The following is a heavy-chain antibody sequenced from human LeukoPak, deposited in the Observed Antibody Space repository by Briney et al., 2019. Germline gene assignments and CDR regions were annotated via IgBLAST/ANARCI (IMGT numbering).Heavy chain of an antibody. CDR3: ARGVYCSTSSCANRNWFDP. CDR1: GGSISSYY. CDR2: IYTGGST. J-gene: IGHJ5*02. V-gene: IGHV4-4*07. Sequence: PSETLSLTCTVSGGSISSYYWSWIRQPAGKGLEWIGRIYTGGSTNYNPSLKSRVTISVDKSKNQFSLKLSSVTAADTAVYYCARGVYCSTSSCANRNWFDPWGQGTLVTVSS. D-gene: IGHD2-15*01.